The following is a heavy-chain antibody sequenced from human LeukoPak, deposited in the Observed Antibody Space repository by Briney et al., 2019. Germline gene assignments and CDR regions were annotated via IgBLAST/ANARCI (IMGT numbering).Heavy chain of an antibody. V-gene: IGHV5-51*01. J-gene: IGHJ3*02. D-gene: IGHD5-12*01. CDR1: GYSFTSYW. CDR3: AIGGLVATMGDAFDI. Sequence: GESLKISCKGSGYSFTSYWIGWVRQMPGKSLEWMGIIYPGDSDTRYSPSFQGQVTISADKSISTAYLQWSSLKASDTAMYYCAIGGLVATMGDAFDIWGQGTMVTVSS. CDR2: IYPGDSDT.